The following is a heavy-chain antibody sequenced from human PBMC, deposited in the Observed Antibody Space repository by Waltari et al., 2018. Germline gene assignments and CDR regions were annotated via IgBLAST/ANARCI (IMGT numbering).Heavy chain of an antibody. J-gene: IGHJ6*03. CDR3: ARADTVVASGRAYYYYYYMDV. CDR1: GYSISSGYY. Sequence: QVQLQESGPGLVKPSETLSLTCTVSGYSISSGYYWGWTRQPPGKGMGWIGSIYHSGSTYYNPSLKSRVTISVDTSKNQFSLKLSSVTAADTAVYYCARADTVVASGRAYYYYYYMDVWGKGTTVTISS. CDR2: IYHSGST. D-gene: IGHD2-15*01. V-gene: IGHV4-38-2*02.